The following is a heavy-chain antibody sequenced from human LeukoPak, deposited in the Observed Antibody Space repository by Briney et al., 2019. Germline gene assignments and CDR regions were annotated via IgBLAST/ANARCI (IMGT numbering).Heavy chain of an antibody. CDR1: GGSVSSGSYY. Sequence: SETLSLTCTVSGGSVSSGSYYWGWIRQPPGKGLEWIGTMYYSGSTYYNASLKSRVTISVDTSKNQFSLKLNSVTAADTAVYYCARHGNSSWYLWDYWGQGTLVTVSS. V-gene: IGHV4-39*01. CDR3: ARHGNSSWYLWDY. J-gene: IGHJ4*02. D-gene: IGHD6-13*01. CDR2: MYYSGST.